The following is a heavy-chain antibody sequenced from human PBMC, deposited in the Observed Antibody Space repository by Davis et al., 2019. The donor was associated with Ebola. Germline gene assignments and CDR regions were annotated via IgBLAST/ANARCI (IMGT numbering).Heavy chain of an antibody. CDR2: INPITGGT. CDR1: GYRFTSYY. CDR3: AGEGGRYYDSSGYVFDI. D-gene: IGHD3-22*01. Sequence: ASVKVSCKASGYRFTSYYMHWVRQAPGQGLEWMGIINPITGGTSYAQNLQVRVNMTRDTSTSTVYMELSSLRSEDTAVYYCAGEGGRYYDSSGYVFDIWGQGTMVKVSS. J-gene: IGHJ3*02. V-gene: IGHV1-46*01.